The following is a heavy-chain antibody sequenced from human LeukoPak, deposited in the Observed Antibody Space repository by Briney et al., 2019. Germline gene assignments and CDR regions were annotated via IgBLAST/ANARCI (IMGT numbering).Heavy chain of an antibody. D-gene: IGHD1-26*01. CDR2: IDIGGGTT. CDR3: AKDYRGSFTD. J-gene: IGHJ4*02. CDR1: GFTVSTYA. V-gene: IGHV3-23*01. Sequence: GGSLRLSCAASGFTVSTYAMSWVRQAPGMGLQLVSAIDIGGGTTYSADSVKGRFTISRDNSKNTLCLQMDSLRAEDTAVYFCAKDYRGSFTDWGQGTLVTVSS.